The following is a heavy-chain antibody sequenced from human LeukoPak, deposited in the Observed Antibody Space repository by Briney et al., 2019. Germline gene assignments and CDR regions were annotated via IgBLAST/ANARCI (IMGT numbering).Heavy chain of an antibody. V-gene: IGHV3-23*01. Sequence: GGSLRLSCAASGFTFSSYAMSWVRQAPGKGLEWVSAISGSGGSTYYADSVKGRFTISRDNSKNTLYLQMNSLRAEDMAVYYCAKVLHPDIVVVPAARDWYFDLWGRGTLVTVSS. D-gene: IGHD2-2*01. J-gene: IGHJ2*01. CDR2: ISGSGGST. CDR1: GFTFSSYA. CDR3: AKVLHPDIVVVPAARDWYFDL.